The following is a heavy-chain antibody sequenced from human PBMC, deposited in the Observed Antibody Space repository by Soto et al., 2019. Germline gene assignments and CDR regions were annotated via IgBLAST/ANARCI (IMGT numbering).Heavy chain of an antibody. CDR2: ISYDGSNK. D-gene: IGHD2-2*01. CDR3: AKDLGIGFGSTNIDY. V-gene: IGHV3-30-3*01. J-gene: IGHJ4*02. Sequence: PGGSLRLSCAASGFTFSSYAMHWVRQAPGKGLEWVAVISYDGSNKYYADSVKGRFTISRDNSKNTLYLQMNSLRAEDTAVYYCAKDLGIGFGSTNIDYWGQGTLVTVSS. CDR1: GFTFSSYA.